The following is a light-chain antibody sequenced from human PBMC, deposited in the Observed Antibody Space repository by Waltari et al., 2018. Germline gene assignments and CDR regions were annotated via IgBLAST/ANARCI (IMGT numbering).Light chain of an antibody. CDR2: YVS. CDR3: MQSRLWPWT. V-gene: IGKV2-30*01. Sequence: DVVLAQSPLSLPVTLGQPASISCRSSQSLVYTDGNTYLNWFQQRPGQSPRRLISYVSNRDSGVPDRFSGSGSGTGFTLEISRVEAEDVGVYYCMQSRLWPWTLGQGTTVEIK. J-gene: IGKJ1*01. CDR1: QSLVYTDGNTY.